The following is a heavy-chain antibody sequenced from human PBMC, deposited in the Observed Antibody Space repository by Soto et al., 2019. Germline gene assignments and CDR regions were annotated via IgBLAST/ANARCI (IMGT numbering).Heavy chain of an antibody. J-gene: IGHJ4*02. CDR3: ATGSSLGAPR. CDR1: GFTFGHVW. CDR2: IRSKTDGGTS. D-gene: IGHD3-16*01. V-gene: IGHV3-15*01. Sequence: EVQLVESGGGLVKPGGSLRLSCAASGFTFGHVWISWVRQAPGKGLEWVARIRSKTDGGTSDYAAPVKGRFTTSRDDSKNTLYLQMNSLKAEDTAIYYCATGSSLGAPRWGQGTLVTVSS.